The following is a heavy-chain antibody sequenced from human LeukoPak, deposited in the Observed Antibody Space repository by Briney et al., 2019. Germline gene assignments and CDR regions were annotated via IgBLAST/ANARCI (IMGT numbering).Heavy chain of an antibody. D-gene: IGHD3-22*01. Sequence: GASVNVSCKASGYTFSSYGISWVRQAPGKGFEWMGWISPYNGNTQYAQSLQDRVTMTTDTSTSTAYMELRSLKSDDTAFYYCARDDRSGSWSWFDPWGQGTLVTVSS. CDR3: ARDDRSGSWSWFDP. CDR1: GYTFSSYG. V-gene: IGHV1-18*01. J-gene: IGHJ5*02. CDR2: ISPYNGNT.